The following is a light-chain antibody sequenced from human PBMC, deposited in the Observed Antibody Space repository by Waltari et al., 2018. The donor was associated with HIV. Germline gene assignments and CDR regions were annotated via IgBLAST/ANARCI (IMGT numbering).Light chain of an antibody. CDR1: QSVSSN. J-gene: IGKJ3*01. Sequence: EIVMTQSPATLSVSPGERATLSCRASQSVSSNLAWYQQKTGQAPRLLIYGASTRATGIPARFSGSGSGTEFTLTISSLQSEDFAVYYCQQYNNWPPLFTFGPGTKVDI. V-gene: IGKV3-15*01. CDR2: GAS. CDR3: QQYNNWPPLFT.